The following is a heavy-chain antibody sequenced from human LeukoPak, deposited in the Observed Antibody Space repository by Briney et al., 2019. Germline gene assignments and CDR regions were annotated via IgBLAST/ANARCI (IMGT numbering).Heavy chain of an antibody. J-gene: IGHJ4*02. Sequence: PSETLSLTCTVSGGSVSSGSYYWSWIRQPPGKGLEWIGSIYYSGSTYYNPSLKSRVTISVDTSKNQFSLKLSSVTAADTAVYYCARQNTSYYDFWSGYYTPFDYWGQGTLVTVSS. CDR3: ARQNTSYYDFWSGYYTPFDY. V-gene: IGHV4-39*01. CDR2: IYYSGST. D-gene: IGHD3-3*01. CDR1: GGSVSSGSYY.